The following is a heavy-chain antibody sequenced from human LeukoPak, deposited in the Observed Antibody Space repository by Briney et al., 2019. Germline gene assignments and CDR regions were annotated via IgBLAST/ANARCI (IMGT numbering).Heavy chain of an antibody. CDR2: IYYSGST. CDR3: ATGYCSSTSCYREYSGMDV. V-gene: IGHV4-59*01. J-gene: IGHJ6*02. Sequence: SETLSLTCTVSGGSISSYYWSWIQQPPGKGLEWIGYIYYSGSTNYNPSLKSRVTISVDTSKNQFSLKLSSVTAADTAVYYCATGYCSSTSCYREYSGMDVWGQGTTVTVSS. D-gene: IGHD2-2*02. CDR1: GGSISSYY.